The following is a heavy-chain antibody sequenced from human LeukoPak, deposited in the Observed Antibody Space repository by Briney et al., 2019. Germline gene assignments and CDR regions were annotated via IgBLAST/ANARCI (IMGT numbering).Heavy chain of an antibody. D-gene: IGHD2-8*02. CDR3: ARESWWNGVRYDY. CDR1: GFTFSSYW. CDR2: IKQDGSEK. Sequence: GASLRLSCAASGFTFSSYWMSWVRQAPGKGLEWVANIKQDGSEKYYVDSVKGRFTISRDNAKNSLYLQMNSLRAEDTAVYYCARESWWNGVRYDYWGQGTLVTVSS. J-gene: IGHJ4*02. V-gene: IGHV3-7*01.